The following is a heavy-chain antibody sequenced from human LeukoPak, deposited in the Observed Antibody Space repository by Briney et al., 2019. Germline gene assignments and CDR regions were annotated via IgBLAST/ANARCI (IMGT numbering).Heavy chain of an antibody. D-gene: IGHD1-26*01. CDR1: GFTFSSYA. V-gene: IGHV3-23*01. J-gene: IGHJ4*02. CDR2: ISGSGGST. Sequence: GGSLRLSCAASGFTFSSYAMTWVRQAPGKGLEWVSAISGSGGSTYYVDSVKGRFTISRDNSKNTLYLQMNSLRAEDTAVYYCAKGPYSGSHFGRDYWGQGTLVTVSS. CDR3: AKGPYSGSHFGRDY.